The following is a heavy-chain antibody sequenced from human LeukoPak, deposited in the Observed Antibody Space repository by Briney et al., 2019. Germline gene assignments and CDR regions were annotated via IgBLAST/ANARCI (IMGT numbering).Heavy chain of an antibody. CDR2: ITAGGVIT. V-gene: IGHV3-23*01. D-gene: IGHD1-14*01. J-gene: IGHJ3*02. CDR1: GFSFPSYA. CDR3: AKGKINHDGAVEI. Sequence: GGSLRLSCAASGFSFPSYAMSWVRQAPRRGLEWVSLITAGGVITHYTDSVKGRFTISRDNSKNTLYLQMNSVRAGDTAVYYCAKGKINHDGAVEIWGQGTTVTVSS.